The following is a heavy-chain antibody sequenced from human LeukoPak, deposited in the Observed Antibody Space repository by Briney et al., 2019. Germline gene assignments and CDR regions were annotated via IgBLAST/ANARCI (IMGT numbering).Heavy chain of an antibody. V-gene: IGHV5-51*01. Sequence: YPGDSDTRYSPSFQGQVTISADKSISTAYLQWSSLKASDTAMYYCARSSDDYGDYVTAFDIWGQGTMVTVSS. D-gene: IGHD4-17*01. J-gene: IGHJ3*02. CDR2: YPGDSDT. CDR3: ARSSDDYGDYVTAFDI.